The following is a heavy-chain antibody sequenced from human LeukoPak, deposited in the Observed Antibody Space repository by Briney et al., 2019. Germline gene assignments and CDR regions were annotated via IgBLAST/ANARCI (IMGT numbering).Heavy chain of an antibody. CDR3: ARGQPQRYSSGWYVNWFDP. CDR2: IYYSGTT. D-gene: IGHD6-19*01. J-gene: IGHJ5*02. CDR1: GASISSSY. Sequence: PSETLSLTCSVSGASISSSYWSWLRQPPGKGLEWIGYIYYSGTTKYNPSLKSRVTISVDTSKNQFSLKVNSVAAADTAVYYCARGQPQRYSSGWYVNWFDPWGQGTLVTVSS. V-gene: IGHV4-59*01.